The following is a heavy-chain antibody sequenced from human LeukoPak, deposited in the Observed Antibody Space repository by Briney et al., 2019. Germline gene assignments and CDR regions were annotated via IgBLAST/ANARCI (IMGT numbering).Heavy chain of an antibody. J-gene: IGHJ5*02. CDR3: ARLAPSPVVITPYNWFDP. CDR1: GGSFSGYY. CDR2: INHSGST. Sequence: PSETLSLTCAVYGGSFSGYYWSWIRQPPGKGLEWIGEINHSGSTNYNPSLKSRVTISVDTSKNQFSLKLSSVTAADTAVYYCARLAPSPVVITPYNWFDPWGQGTLVTVSS. D-gene: IGHD3-22*01. V-gene: IGHV4-34*01.